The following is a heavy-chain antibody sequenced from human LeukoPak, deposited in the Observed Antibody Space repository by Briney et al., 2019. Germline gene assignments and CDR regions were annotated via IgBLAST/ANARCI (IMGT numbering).Heavy chain of an antibody. CDR1: GGSFSGYY. D-gene: IGHD6-13*01. Sequence: PSETLSLTCAVYGGSFSGYYWSWIRQPPGKGLEWIGEINHSGSTNYNPSLKSRVTISVDTSKNQFSLKLSSVTAADTAVYYCARGPGYSSSWYYFDYWGRGTLVTVSS. CDR2: INHSGST. CDR3: ARGPGYSSSWYYFDY. V-gene: IGHV4-34*01. J-gene: IGHJ4*02.